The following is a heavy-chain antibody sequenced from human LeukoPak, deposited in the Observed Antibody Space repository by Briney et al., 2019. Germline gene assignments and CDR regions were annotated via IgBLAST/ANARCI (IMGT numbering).Heavy chain of an antibody. J-gene: IGHJ5*02. D-gene: IGHD3-9*01. V-gene: IGHV4-59*01. CDR1: GGSISSYY. Sequence: SETLSLTCTVSGGSISSYYWSWIRQPPGKGLEWIGYIYYSGSTNYNPSLKSRVTISVDTSKNQFSLKLSSVTAADTAVYYCARGTYDILTGYFWFGPWGQGTLVTVSS. CDR3: ARGTYDILTGYFWFGP. CDR2: IYYSGST.